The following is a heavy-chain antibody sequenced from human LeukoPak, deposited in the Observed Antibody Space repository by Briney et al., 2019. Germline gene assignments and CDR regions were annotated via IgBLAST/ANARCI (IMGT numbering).Heavy chain of an antibody. J-gene: IGHJ4*02. CDR3: ARFLGGY. D-gene: IGHD2-15*01. CDR2: ISSSSSYI. V-gene: IGHV3-21*01. CDR1: GFTFSSYS. Sequence: PGGSLRLSCAASGFTFSSYSMNWVRQAPGKGLEWVSSISSSSSYIYYAGSVKGRFTISRDNAKNSLYLQMNSLRAEDTAVYYCARFLGGYWGQGTLVTVSS.